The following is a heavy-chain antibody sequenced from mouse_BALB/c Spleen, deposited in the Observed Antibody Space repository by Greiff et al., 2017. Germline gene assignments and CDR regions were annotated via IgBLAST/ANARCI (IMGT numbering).Heavy chain of an antibody. CDR1: GFNIKDTY. D-gene: IGHD1-1*01. V-gene: IGHV14-3*02. Sequence: EVQLQESGAELVKPGASVKLSCTASGFNIKDTYMHWVKQRPEQGLEWIGRIDPANGNTKYDPKFQGKATITADTSSNTAYLQLSSLTSEDTAVYYCAREGGSSYGYAMDYWGQGTSVTVSS. CDR2: IDPANGNT. CDR3: AREGGSSYGYAMDY. J-gene: IGHJ4*01.